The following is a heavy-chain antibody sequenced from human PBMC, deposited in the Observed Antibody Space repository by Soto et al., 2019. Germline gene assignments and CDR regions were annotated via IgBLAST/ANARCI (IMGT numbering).Heavy chain of an antibody. Sequence: QVQLVESGGGVVQPGRSLRLSCAASGFTFSSHAMHWVRQAPGKGLEWVAVTTHDGSNKYYADSVKGRFSNSRDNSKNMVYLQMNSLRADDTAVYCCAREGDGDLSGMDVWGQGTTVTVSS. J-gene: IGHJ6*02. CDR1: GFTFSSHA. V-gene: IGHV3-30-3*01. D-gene: IGHD3-10*01. CDR3: AREGDGDLSGMDV. CDR2: TTHDGSNK.